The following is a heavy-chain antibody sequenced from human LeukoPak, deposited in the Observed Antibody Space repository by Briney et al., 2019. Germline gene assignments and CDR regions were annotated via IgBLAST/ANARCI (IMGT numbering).Heavy chain of an antibody. V-gene: IGHV3-30*02. J-gene: IGHJ6*03. CDR1: GFTFSSYG. CDR2: IRYDGSNK. D-gene: IGHD1-26*01. CDR3: AKGRGWEASYYYYYMDV. Sequence: PGGSLRLSCAASGFTFSSYGIRWVRQAPGKGLEWVAFIRYDGSNKYYTDSVKGRFTISRDNSKNTLYLQMNSLRAEDTAVYYCAKGRGWEASYYYYYMDVWGKGTTVTISS.